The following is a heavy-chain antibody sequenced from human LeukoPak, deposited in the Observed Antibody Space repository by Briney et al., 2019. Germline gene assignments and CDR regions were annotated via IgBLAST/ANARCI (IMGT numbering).Heavy chain of an antibody. CDR1: GFTFSSYS. CDR3: ARGKWGYYYDSSGYYYGFDY. D-gene: IGHD3-22*01. V-gene: IGHV3-21*01. Sequence: GGSLRLSCAASGFTFSSYSMNWVRQAPGKGLEWVSSISSSSSYIYYADSVKGRFTISRDNAKHSLYLQMNSMRAEDTAVYYCARGKWGYYYDSSGYYYGFDYWGQGTLVTVSS. J-gene: IGHJ4*02. CDR2: ISSSSSYI.